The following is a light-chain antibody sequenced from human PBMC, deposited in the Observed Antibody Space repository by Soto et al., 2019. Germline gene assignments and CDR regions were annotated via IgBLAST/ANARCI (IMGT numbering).Light chain of an antibody. CDR2: EVS. CDR1: SSDVGGYNY. CDR3: SSYAGSNNRV. J-gene: IGLJ2*01. Sequence: QSVLTQPPSASGSPGQSVTFSCTGTSSDVGGYNYVSWYQQHPGKAPKLMIFEVSKRPSGVPDRFSGSKSGNTAYLTVSGLQAEDEADYFCSSYAGSNNRVLGGGTKVTVL. V-gene: IGLV2-8*01.